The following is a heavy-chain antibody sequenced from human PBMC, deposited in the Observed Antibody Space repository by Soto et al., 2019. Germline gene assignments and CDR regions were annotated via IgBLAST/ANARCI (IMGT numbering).Heavy chain of an antibody. CDR2: ISSSSSTI. CDR1: GFTFSSYS. D-gene: IGHD3-3*01. CDR3: ARDRVDFLSGYYAGYLSYYGMDV. Sequence: GGSLRLSCAASGFTFSSYSMNWVRQAPGKGLEWVSYISSSSSTIYYADSVKGRFTISRDNAKNSLYLQMNSLRDEDTAVYYCARDRVDFLSGYYAGYLSYYGMDVWGQGTTVTVSS. J-gene: IGHJ6*02. V-gene: IGHV3-48*02.